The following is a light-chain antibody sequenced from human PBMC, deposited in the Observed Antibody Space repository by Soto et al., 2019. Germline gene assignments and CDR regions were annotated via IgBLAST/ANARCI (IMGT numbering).Light chain of an antibody. V-gene: IGKV3-20*01. CDR1: QSGSSSY. Sequence: EIVLTQSPGTLYLSPGERATLSCSASQSGSSSYLAWYQQKPGQAPRLGIYGASHRATGIQDRFSGRGSGTDFTLTISRLAHDDFAVYYLLQDGRSPLFTFGPGTNVDI. J-gene: IGKJ3*01. CDR3: LQDGRSPLFT. CDR2: GAS.